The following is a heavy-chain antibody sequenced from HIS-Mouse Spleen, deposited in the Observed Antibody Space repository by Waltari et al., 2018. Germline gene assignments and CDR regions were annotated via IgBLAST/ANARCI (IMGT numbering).Heavy chain of an antibody. CDR3: AREIPYSSSWYDWYFDL. CDR1: GGSISSSSYY. V-gene: IGHV4-39*07. CDR2: IYYSGGN. Sequence: QLQLQESGPGLVKPSETLSLTCTVSGGSISSSSYYWGWIRQPPGKGLGWIGSIYYSGGNYYHPALKGRVTISVDTSTNQFSLKLRSGTAADTAVYYCAREIPYSSSWYDWYFDLWGRGTLVTVSS. J-gene: IGHJ2*01. D-gene: IGHD6-13*01.